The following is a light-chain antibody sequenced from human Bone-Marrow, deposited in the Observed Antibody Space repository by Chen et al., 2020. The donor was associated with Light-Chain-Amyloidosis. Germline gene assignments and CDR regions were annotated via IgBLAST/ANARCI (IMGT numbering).Light chain of an antibody. CDR1: NIGSTS. CDR3: QVWDRSSDRPV. Sequence: SYVLTQPSSVSVAPGQTATMACGGNNIGSTSVHWYQQTPGQAPLLVVYDDLDRPSGIPERLSGSNSGNTATLTISRVEAGDEADYYCQVWDRSSDRPVFGGGTKLTVL. V-gene: IGLV3-21*02. J-gene: IGLJ3*02. CDR2: DDL.